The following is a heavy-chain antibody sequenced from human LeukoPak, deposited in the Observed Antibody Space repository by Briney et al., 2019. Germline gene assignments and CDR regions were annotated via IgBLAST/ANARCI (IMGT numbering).Heavy chain of an antibody. D-gene: IGHD1-26*01. CDR2: FAPEDGET. Sequence: ASVKVSCKVSGGTLTELSVHWWLQAPAKELEGRGGFAPEDGETIYAQTFQGRVTMTEDTSTDTAYMELSSLRPEATAVYYCATYYHRDAFDIWGQGTMVTVSS. CDR3: ATYYHRDAFDI. J-gene: IGHJ3*02. CDR1: GGTLTELS. V-gene: IGHV1-24*01.